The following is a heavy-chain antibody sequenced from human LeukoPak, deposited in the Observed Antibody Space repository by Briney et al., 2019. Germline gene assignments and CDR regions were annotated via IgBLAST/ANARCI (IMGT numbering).Heavy chain of an antibody. V-gene: IGHV3-33*01. Sequence: GRSLRLSCAASGFTFSNRGMHWVRQAPGKGLEWVALIWYDGTKKYYADSVKGRLTISRDNSKNTLYLEMNSLRAEDTAVYYCARDRAVRYFDYWGQGTLVTVSS. J-gene: IGHJ4*02. CDR3: ARDRAVRYFDY. CDR1: GFTFSNRG. CDR2: IWYDGTKK. D-gene: IGHD3-16*02.